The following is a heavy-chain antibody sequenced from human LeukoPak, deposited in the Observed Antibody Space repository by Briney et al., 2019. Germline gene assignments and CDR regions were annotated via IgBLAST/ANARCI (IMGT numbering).Heavy chain of an antibody. Sequence: SGALSLTCTVSAYSISDGWVWGMIRPPPGKGLEWIGIIYRSGTSYYNPSLKSRVTMSVDTSKNQFYLKLSSVTAADTAVYYCARDYYDSSGYYPGFDYWGQGTLVTVSS. J-gene: IGHJ4*02. D-gene: IGHD3-22*01. CDR3: ARDYYDSSGYYPGFDY. V-gene: IGHV4-38-2*02. CDR1: AYSISDGWV. CDR2: IYRSGTS.